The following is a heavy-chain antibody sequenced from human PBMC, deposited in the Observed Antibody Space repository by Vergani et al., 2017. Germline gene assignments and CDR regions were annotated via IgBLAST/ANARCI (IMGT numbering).Heavy chain of an antibody. V-gene: IGHV4-59*01. Sequence: QVPLQESGPGLVKPSETLSLTFTVSGRSITNNFWSWIRRPPGKGLEWIGYIHHSGATNSKSFLRGRVSISIDTSKSSFSLRLSSVTTADTAMYYCARDTFHFDSENYDDVFDSWGQGTMVIVSS. CDR3: ARDTFHFDSENYDDVFDS. J-gene: IGHJ3*02. CDR2: IHHSGAT. D-gene: IGHD3-16*01. CDR1: GRSITNNF.